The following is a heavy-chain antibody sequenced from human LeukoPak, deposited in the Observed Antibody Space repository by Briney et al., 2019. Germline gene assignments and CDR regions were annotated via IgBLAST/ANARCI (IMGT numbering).Heavy chain of an antibody. CDR1: VFIFSNYW. Sequence: PGVSQRLLCAASVFIFSNYWMHWVRHARGKGLVWVSRVNNDGISTSYAVSVEGRFPISRHSAKNTLYAQMNSLRAGDTAVLCCAKGGLQVTDYWGQGTMVTVSS. D-gene: IGHD4-11*01. CDR3: AKGGLQVTDY. CDR2: VNNDGIST. V-gene: IGHV3-74*03. J-gene: IGHJ4*02.